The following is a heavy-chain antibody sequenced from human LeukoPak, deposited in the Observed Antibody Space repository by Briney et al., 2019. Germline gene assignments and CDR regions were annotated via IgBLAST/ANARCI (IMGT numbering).Heavy chain of an antibody. CDR3: AREFAAMVPNGFDI. J-gene: IGHJ3*02. D-gene: IGHD5-18*01. CDR2: ISAYNGNT. V-gene: IGHV1-18*01. Sequence: GASVKVSCKASGYTFTSYGISWVRQAPGQGLEWMGWISAYNGNTNYAQKLQGRVTMTTDTSTSTAYMELRSLRSEDTAVYYCAREFAAMVPNGFDIWGQGTMVTVSP. CDR1: GYTFTSYG.